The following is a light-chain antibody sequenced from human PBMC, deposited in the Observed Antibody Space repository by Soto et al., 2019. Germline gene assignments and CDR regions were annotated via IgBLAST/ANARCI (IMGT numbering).Light chain of an antibody. Sequence: QSALTQPPSASGSPGQSVTISCTGTISDVGGYNYVSWYQQHPGKAPKLMIYEVSKRPSGVPDRFSGSKSGNTASLTVSGLQAEDEADYYCSSYAGSNNSYVFGTGTKLTVL. CDR3: SSYAGSNNSYV. CDR2: EVS. CDR1: ISDVGGYNY. V-gene: IGLV2-8*01. J-gene: IGLJ1*01.